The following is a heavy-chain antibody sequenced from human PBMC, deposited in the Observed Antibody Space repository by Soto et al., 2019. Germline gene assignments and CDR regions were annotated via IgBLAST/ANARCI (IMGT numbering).Heavy chain of an antibody. V-gene: IGHV3-48*02. D-gene: IGHD2-21*02. Sequence: VQLMESGGGLVYPGASLRLSCETSGFSFRDHSMNWVRQAPGKGLQWVSYISSTGNDIHYADSVKGRFTVSRDNAKNALFLQMNSLRDDDSAIYYCASLPKGSVVTGWGQGTLVTVSS. CDR2: ISSTGNDI. CDR1: GFSFRDHS. CDR3: ASLPKGSVVTG. J-gene: IGHJ4*02.